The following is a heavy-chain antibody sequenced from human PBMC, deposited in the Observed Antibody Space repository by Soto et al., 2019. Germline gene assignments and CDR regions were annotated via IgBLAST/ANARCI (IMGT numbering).Heavy chain of an antibody. D-gene: IGHD1-26*01. CDR2: IVVGSGNT. Sequence: HMQLVQSGPEVKKPGTSVQVSCKASGFTFTSSAVQWVRQARGQRLERIGWIVVGSGNTNYAQKFQERGTSTRDMSTSTAYMELSSLRSEDTAVYYCAAIGVSGADYWGQGTLVTVSS. CDR3: AAIGVSGADY. V-gene: IGHV1-58*01. J-gene: IGHJ4*02. CDR1: GFTFTSSA.